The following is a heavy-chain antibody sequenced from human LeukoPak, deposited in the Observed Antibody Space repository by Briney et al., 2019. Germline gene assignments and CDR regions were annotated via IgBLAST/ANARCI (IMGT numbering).Heavy chain of an antibody. CDR3: AKEYYGGNSQYYFDY. CDR1: GFTFSSYG. CDR2: ISYGGSNK. D-gene: IGHD4-23*01. J-gene: IGHJ4*02. Sequence: GRSLRLSCAGSGFTFSSYGMHWVRQAPGKGLEWVAVISYGGSNKYYADSVKGRFTISRDNSNNTLYLQMNSLRAEDTAVYYCAKEYYGGNSQYYFDYWGQGTLVTVSS. V-gene: IGHV3-30*18.